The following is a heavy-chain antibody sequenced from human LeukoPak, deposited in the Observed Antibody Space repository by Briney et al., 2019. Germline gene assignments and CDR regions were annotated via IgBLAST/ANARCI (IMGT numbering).Heavy chain of an antibody. D-gene: IGHD3/OR15-3a*01. CDR1: GDSINRGDYY. CDR2: IYYSGTA. CDR3: ARGDGLGGPNFDY. V-gene: IGHV4-30-4*08. J-gene: IGHJ4*02. Sequence: PSETLSLTCSVSGDSINRGDYYWSWIRQPPGKGLECIGYIYYSGTAYYNPSLKSRVTISVDTSKNQFSLKLSSVTAADTAVYFCARGDGLGGPNFDYWGQGTLVTVSS.